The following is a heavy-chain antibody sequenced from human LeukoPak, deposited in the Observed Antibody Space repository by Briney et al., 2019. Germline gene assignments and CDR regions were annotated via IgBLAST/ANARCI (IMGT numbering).Heavy chain of an antibody. D-gene: IGHD3-22*01. CDR1: GFTFSSYG. CDR3: ARRYYGSATYRLPYDY. J-gene: IGHJ4*02. V-gene: IGHV3-23*01. CDR2: LSGSGGNT. Sequence: GGSLRLSCAASGFTFSSYGMSWVRQAPGKGLEWVSVLSGSGGNTHYADSVKGRFTISRDNAENSLYLQMSSLRAEDTAVYYCARRYYGSATYRLPYDYWGQGTLVTVSS.